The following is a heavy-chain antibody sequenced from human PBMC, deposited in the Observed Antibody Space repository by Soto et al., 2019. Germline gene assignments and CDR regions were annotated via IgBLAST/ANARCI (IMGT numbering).Heavy chain of an antibody. Sequence: SETLSLTGTVSGGSVTNSSYYWGWIRQSPGKGLEWIGSVYYRGRSYSKSSVKSRVTISVDTSKNRFSLSLNSVTASDTAVYLCVTQRTTVTTQAYFDYWGPRALVAVSS. CDR2: VYYRGRS. CDR3: VTQRTTVTTQAYFDY. J-gene: IGHJ4*02. CDR1: GGSVTNSSYY. D-gene: IGHD4-17*01. V-gene: IGHV4-39*01.